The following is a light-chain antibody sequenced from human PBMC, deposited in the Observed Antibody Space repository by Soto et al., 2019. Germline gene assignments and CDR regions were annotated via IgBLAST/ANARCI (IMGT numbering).Light chain of an antibody. CDR1: QSINSW. CDR3: QQYNTYSWT. Sequence: EIQRSQSTSTLSASLGERVTTTGPASQSINSWLAWYQQKPGKANNLLIYDASSLESGVTSRFGGRGSGTEFTITISSLQTDDFANYYCQQYNTYSWTVGQGTKVDIK. J-gene: IGKJ1*01. CDR2: DAS. V-gene: IGKV1-5*01.